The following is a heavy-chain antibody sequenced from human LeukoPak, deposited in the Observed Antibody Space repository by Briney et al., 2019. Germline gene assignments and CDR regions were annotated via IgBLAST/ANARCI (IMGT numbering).Heavy chain of an antibody. J-gene: IGHJ3*02. V-gene: IGHV3-23*01. CDR2: ISGSGGST. CDR3: AKSIAVAGPTPDAFDI. Sequence: PGGSLRLSCAASGFTFSSYAMSWVRQAPGKGLEWVSAISGSGGSTYYADSVKGRFTISRDNSKNTLYLRMNSLRAEDTAVYYCAKSIAVAGPTPDAFDIWGQGTMVTVSS. CDR1: GFTFSSYA. D-gene: IGHD6-19*01.